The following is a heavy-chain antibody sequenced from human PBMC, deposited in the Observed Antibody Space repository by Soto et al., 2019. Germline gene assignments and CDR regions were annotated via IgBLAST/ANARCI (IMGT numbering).Heavy chain of an antibody. Sequence: SETLSLTCTVSGGSISSYYWSWIRQPPGKGLEWIGYIYYSVTTNYNPSLKSRVTISVDTSKNQFSLKLSSVTTADTAVYYCARGPTYYYDSSGYYLFDYWGQGTLVTVSS. CDR1: GGSISSYY. D-gene: IGHD3-22*01. J-gene: IGHJ4*02. V-gene: IGHV4-59*01. CDR3: ARGPTYYYDSSGYYLFDY. CDR2: IYYSVTT.